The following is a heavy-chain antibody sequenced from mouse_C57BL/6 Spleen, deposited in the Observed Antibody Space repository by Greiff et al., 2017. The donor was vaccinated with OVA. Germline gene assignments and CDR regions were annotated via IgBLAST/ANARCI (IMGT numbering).Heavy chain of an antibody. Sequence: EVKLMESGGDLVKPGGSLKLSCAASGFTFSSYGMSWVRQTPDKRLEWVATISSGGSYTYYPDSVKGRFTISRDNAKNTLYLQMSSLKSEDTAMYYCARHYSNYLDYRGQGTSVTVSS. D-gene: IGHD2-5*01. V-gene: IGHV5-6*01. CDR1: GFTFSSYG. J-gene: IGHJ4*01. CDR3: ARHYSNYLDY. CDR2: ISSGGSYT.